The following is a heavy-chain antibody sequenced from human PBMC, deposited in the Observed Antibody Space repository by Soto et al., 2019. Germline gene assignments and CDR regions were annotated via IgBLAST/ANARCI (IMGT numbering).Heavy chain of an antibody. J-gene: IGHJ5*01. D-gene: IGHD1-26*01. CDR1: GFTFSSYA. CDR2: ISGSGGST. Sequence: EVQLLESGGGLVQPGGSLRLSCAASGFTFSSYAMSWVRQAPGKGLEWVSVISGSGGSTYYADSVKGRFTISRDNSKNTLYLQMNSLRAEDTAVFYCAKVSVVGTTAGWFDSWGQGTLVTVSS. V-gene: IGHV3-23*01. CDR3: AKVSVVGTTAGWFDS.